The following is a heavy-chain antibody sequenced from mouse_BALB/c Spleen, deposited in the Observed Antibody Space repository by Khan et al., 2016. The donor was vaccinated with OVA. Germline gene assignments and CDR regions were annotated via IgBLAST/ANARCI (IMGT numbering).Heavy chain of an antibody. V-gene: IGHV2-6-1*01. J-gene: IGHJ4*01. CDR3: ARQPYYHYNIMDY. CDR2: IWHDGTT. D-gene: IGHD2-10*01. Sequence: QVQLKESGPGLAAPSQSLSITCTISGFSLTNYCVHWVRQPPGKGLEWLVVIWHDGTTTYNSSLISRLTITKDNSQSQVFLKMNSLQTDDTAIYFCARQPYYHYNIMDYWGEGTSVTVSS. CDR1: GFSLTNYC.